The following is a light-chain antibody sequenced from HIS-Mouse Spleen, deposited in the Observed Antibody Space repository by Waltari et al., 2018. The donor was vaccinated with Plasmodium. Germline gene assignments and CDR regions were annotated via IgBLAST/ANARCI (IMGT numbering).Light chain of an antibody. CDR2: GAS. CDR1: QSVSSN. V-gene: IGKV3-15*01. Sequence: EIVMTQSPATLSVSPGERATLSYRASQSVSSNLAWYQQKPGQAPRLLIYGASTRATGIPARFSGCGSGTEFTLTISSLQSEDFAVYYCQQYNNWSFTFGPGTKVDIK. CDR3: QQYNNWSFT. J-gene: IGKJ3*01.